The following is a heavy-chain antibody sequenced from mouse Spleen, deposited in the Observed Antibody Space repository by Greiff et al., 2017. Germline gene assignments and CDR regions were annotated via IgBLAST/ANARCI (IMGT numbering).Heavy chain of an antibody. CDR2: ISSGGGNT. V-gene: IGHV5-9*03. CDR1: GFTFSSYA. J-gene: IGHJ1*01. Sequence: EVMLVESGGGLVKLGGSLKLSCAASGFTFSSYAMSWVRQTPEKRLEWVATISSGGGNTYYPDSVKGRFTISRDNAKNTLYLQMSSLKSEDTAMYYCARYYDYDDWYFDVWGAGTTVTVSS. D-gene: IGHD2-4*01. CDR3: ARYYDYDDWYFDV.